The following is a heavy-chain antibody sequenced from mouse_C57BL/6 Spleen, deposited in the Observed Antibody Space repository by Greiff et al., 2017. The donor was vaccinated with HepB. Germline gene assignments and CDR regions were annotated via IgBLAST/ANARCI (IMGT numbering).Heavy chain of an antibody. D-gene: IGHD1-1*01. V-gene: IGHV1-18*01. J-gene: IGHJ4*01. CDR2: INPNNGGT. Sequence: EVQLQQSGPELVKPGASVKIPCKASGYTFTDYNMDWVKQSHGKSLEWIGDINPNNGGTIYNQKFKGKATLTVDKSSSTAYMELRSLTSEDTAVYYCARLYGSSHYYAMDYWGQGTSVTVSS. CDR1: GYTFTDYN. CDR3: ARLYGSSHYYAMDY.